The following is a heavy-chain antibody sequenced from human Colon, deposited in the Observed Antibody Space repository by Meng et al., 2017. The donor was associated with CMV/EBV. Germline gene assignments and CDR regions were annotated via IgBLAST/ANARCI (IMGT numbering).Heavy chain of an antibody. CDR3: ARGSFYDKPDF. Sequence: VSCKASGYTFDNYYMHWGRRAPGQGLEWMGIINPISGSTTYAQKFRGTVTVTRDTSTSTVYMELSSLRSEDTAVYYCARGSFYDKPDFWGQGTLVTVSS. J-gene: IGHJ4*02. V-gene: IGHV1-46*02. CDR2: INPISGST. CDR1: GYTFDNYY. D-gene: IGHD2/OR15-2a*01.